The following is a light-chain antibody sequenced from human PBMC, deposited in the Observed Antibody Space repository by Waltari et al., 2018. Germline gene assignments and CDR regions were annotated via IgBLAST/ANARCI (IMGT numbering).Light chain of an antibody. Sequence: QSALTQPPSASGSPGPSVTISCTGTSSDVGGYNYVSWYQQHPGKAPKLMIYEVSMRPSGVPDRFSGSKSGNTASLTVSGLQADDEADYYCSSYAGSNNLVFGGGTKLTVL. J-gene: IGLJ2*01. CDR2: EVS. CDR1: SSDVGGYNY. V-gene: IGLV2-8*01. CDR3: SSYAGSNNLV.